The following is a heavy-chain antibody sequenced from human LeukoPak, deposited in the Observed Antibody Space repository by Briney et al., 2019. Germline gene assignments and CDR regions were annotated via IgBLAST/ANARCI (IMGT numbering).Heavy chain of an antibody. Sequence: GGSLRLSCAASRFTFSSYSMNWVRQAPGKGLEWVSSISSSGSYIYYADSVKGRFTISRDNAKNSLYLQMNSLRAEDTAVYFCARVKQQLVRLLGRDTTYYYYYMDVWGKGTTVTVSS. V-gene: IGHV3-21*01. D-gene: IGHD6-13*01. CDR2: ISSSGSYI. CDR3: ARVKQQLVRLLGRDTTYYYYYMDV. CDR1: RFTFSSYS. J-gene: IGHJ6*03.